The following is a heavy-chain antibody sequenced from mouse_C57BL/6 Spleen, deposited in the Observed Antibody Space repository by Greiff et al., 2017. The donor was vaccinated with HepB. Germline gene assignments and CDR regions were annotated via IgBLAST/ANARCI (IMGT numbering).Heavy chain of an antibody. Sequence: QVQLQQSGAELVRPGTSVKLSCKASGYTFTSYWMHWVKQRPGQGLEWIGVIDPSDSYTNYNQKFKGKATLTVDTSSSTAYMQLSSLTSEDSAVYYCARSYYDYATPLPFLTDWGQGTLVTVSA. J-gene: IGHJ3*01. V-gene: IGHV1-59*01. D-gene: IGHD2-4*01. CDR1: GYTFTSYW. CDR2: IDPSDSYT. CDR3: ARSYYDYATPLPFLTD.